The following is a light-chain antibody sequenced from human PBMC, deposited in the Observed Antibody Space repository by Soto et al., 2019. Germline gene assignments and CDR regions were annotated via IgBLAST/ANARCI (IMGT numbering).Light chain of an antibody. Sequence: DIVLTQSPGTLSLSPGDTATLSCRSSQSVSRSKLAWYQQKTGQAPRPLIYGASITATGIPDRFSGSGSGTDFTLTISRLEPEDFAVYYCQQSFSSTLNFVGGTKGEIK. J-gene: IGKJ4*01. CDR2: GAS. CDR3: QQSFSSTLN. CDR1: QSVSRSK. V-gene: IGKV3-20*01.